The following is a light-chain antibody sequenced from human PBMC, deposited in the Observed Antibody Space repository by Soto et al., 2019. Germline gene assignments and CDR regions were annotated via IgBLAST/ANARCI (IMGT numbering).Light chain of an antibody. Sequence: DIQMNQSPSSLSASVGDRVTITCRASQRILLWLAWYQQKPGKAPNLLIYKASSLESGVPSRFSGSGSRRECPLNISSLQRDNSATYYCQQYDSFSWPFGQGTKVEVK. V-gene: IGKV1-5*03. CDR3: QQYDSFSWP. CDR2: KAS. CDR1: QRILLW. J-gene: IGKJ1*01.